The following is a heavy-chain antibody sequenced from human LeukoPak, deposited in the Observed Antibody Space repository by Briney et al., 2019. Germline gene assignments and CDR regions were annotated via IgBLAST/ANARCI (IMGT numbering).Heavy chain of an antibody. D-gene: IGHD6-13*01. CDR3: AKGISPSSSWTFDY. CDR2: LSGSGLSK. V-gene: IGHV3-23*01. CDR1: GFTFSSYA. Sequence: QPGGSLRLSCAASGFTFSSYAMNWVRQAPGKGLQWVSALSGSGLSKYYADSVKGRFTISRDNSKNTLYLQMNSLRAEDTAIYYWAKGISPSSSWTFDYWGQGTLVTVSS. J-gene: IGHJ4*02.